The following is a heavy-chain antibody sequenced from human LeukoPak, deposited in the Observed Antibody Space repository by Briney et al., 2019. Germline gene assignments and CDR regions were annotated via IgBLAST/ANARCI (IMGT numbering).Heavy chain of an antibody. CDR3: ARGGYSRGWYRWFDP. J-gene: IGHJ5*02. V-gene: IGHV4-34*01. CDR2: INHSGST. CDR1: GGSFSGYY. Sequence: SETLSLTCAVYGGSFSGYYWSWIRQPPGKGLEWIGVINHSGSTNYNPSLKSRVTISVDTSKNQFSLMLSSVTAADMAVYYCARGGYSRGWYRWFDPWGQGTLVTVSS. D-gene: IGHD6-19*01.